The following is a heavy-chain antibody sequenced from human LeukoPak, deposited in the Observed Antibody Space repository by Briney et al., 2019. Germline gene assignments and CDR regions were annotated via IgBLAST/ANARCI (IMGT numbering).Heavy chain of an antibody. V-gene: IGHV3-66*02. CDR1: GFTFNTYA. CDR3: ARDFHYRTFDY. Sequence: PGGSLRLSCAASGFTFNTYAMHWVRQAPGKGLEWVSAIYIDGSTYPTDSVKGRFTISRDNSKNTLYLQMNSLRAEDTAVYYCARDFHYRTFDYWGQGTLVTVSS. J-gene: IGHJ4*02. D-gene: IGHD1-14*01. CDR2: IYIDGST.